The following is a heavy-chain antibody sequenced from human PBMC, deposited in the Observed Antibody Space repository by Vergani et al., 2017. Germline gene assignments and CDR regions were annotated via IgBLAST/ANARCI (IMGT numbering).Heavy chain of an antibody. CDR3: AKPTRLHGQYYYYYMDV. CDR1: GYSFTSYW. V-gene: IGHV5-51*01. CDR2: IYPGDSDT. D-gene: IGHD2-15*01. Sequence: EVQLVQSGAEVKKPGESLKISCKGSGYSFTSYWIGWVRQMPGKGLEWMGIIYPGDSDTRYSPSFQGQVTISADKSISTAYLQWSSLRAEDTAVYYCAKPTRLHGQYYYYYMDVWGKGTTVTVSS. J-gene: IGHJ6*03.